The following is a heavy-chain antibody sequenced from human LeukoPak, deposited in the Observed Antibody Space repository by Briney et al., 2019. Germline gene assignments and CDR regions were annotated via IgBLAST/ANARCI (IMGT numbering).Heavy chain of an antibody. CDR3: ASYTPEPGTRGLQY. CDR2: ISYDGSNK. CDR1: GFTFSSYA. Sequence: GGSLRLSCAASGFTFSSYAMHWVRQAPGKGLEWVAVISYDGSNKYYADSVKGRFTISRDNSKNTLYLQMNSLRAEDTAVYYCASYTPEPGTRGLQYWGQGTLVTVSS. V-gene: IGHV3-30-3*01. J-gene: IGHJ4*02. D-gene: IGHD2-15*01.